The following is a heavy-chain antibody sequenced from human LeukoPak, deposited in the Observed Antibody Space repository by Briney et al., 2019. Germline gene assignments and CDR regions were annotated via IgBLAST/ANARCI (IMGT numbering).Heavy chain of an antibody. CDR3: ARGGIAAAVYNWFDP. CDR1: GGSFSGYY. CDR2: INHSGST. Sequence: SETLSLTCAVYGGSFSGYYWSWIRQPPGKGLEWIGEINHSGSTNYNPSLKGRVTISVDTSKNQFSLKLSSVTAADTAVYYCARGGIAAAVYNWFDPWGQGTLVTVSS. V-gene: IGHV4-34*01. D-gene: IGHD6-13*01. J-gene: IGHJ5*02.